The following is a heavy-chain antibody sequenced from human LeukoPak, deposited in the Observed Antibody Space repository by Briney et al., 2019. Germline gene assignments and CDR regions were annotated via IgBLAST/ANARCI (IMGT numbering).Heavy chain of an antibody. V-gene: IGHV3-7*01. Sequence: GGSLRLSCAASGFTFSSHWMRWVRQAPGKGLEWVANIKQDGSEKYYVDSVKGRFPSARANAKHSLYRQMNSLRAEDTAVYYCARDEEYYDDSSGYSDYWGQGTLVTVSS. CDR1: GFTFSSHW. CDR3: ARDEEYYDDSSGYSDY. D-gene: IGHD3-22*01. J-gene: IGHJ4*02. CDR2: IKQDGSEK.